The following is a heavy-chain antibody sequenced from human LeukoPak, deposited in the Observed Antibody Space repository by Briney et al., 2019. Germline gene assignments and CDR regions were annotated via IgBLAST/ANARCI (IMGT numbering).Heavy chain of an antibody. J-gene: IGHJ4*02. CDR3: ARAYSNTPGNCCFDY. CDR1: GFSISSGYY. CDR2: IYRTGTT. V-gene: IGHV4-38-2*01. Sequence: NPSETLSLTCAVSGFSISSGYYWGWIRQPAGKGLEWIGSIYRTGTTYNNPSLKSRVTISVDTSKNQLSLKVTSVTAADTAVYYCARAYSNTPGNCCFDYWGQGTLVTVPP. D-gene: IGHD6-13*01.